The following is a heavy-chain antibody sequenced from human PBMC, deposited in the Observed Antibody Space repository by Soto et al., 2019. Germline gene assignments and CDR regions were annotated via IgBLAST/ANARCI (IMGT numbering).Heavy chain of an antibody. D-gene: IGHD3-3*01. J-gene: IGHJ4*02. V-gene: IGHV4-59*01. CDR1: GASISSDY. Sequence: PSETLSLTCTVSGASISSDYWSWIRQPPGKGLEWIGYVSSSGTSNYSPSLKSRVTISLDTAKNQFSLRLSSVTAADTAVYYCARYYDFWTGLDYWGQGTLVTVSS. CDR3: ARYYDFWTGLDY. CDR2: VSSSGTS.